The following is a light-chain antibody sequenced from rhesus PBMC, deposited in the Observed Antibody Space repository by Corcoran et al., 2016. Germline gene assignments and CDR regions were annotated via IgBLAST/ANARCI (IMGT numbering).Light chain of an antibody. CDR2: DAT. Sequence: EIVMTQSPATLSLSPGERATLSCRASQSVSSYVAWYQQKPEKAPRLLLYDATSRATGIPARFSGRGSGKDFTLILSSLESEDVGVYYCQQYRNWNRFTFGGGTKVELK. CDR1: QSVSSY. V-gene: IGKV3S9*01. J-gene: IGKJ4*01. CDR3: QQYRNWNRFT.